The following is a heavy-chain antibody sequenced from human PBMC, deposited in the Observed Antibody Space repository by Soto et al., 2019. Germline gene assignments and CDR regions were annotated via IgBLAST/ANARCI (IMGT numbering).Heavy chain of an antibody. J-gene: IGHJ6*02. CDR2: ISSRSDI. Sequence: GGSLRLSCVGSGFTFSTYSINWVRQAPGKGLEWVSPISSRSDIYYADSVKGRFTISRDNAKNSVSLQMNSLRAEDTAVYYCAREYTAWPLAYGLDVWGQGTTVTVSS. CDR3: AREYTAWPLAYGLDV. CDR1: GFTFSTYS. V-gene: IGHV3-21*01. D-gene: IGHD2-2*02.